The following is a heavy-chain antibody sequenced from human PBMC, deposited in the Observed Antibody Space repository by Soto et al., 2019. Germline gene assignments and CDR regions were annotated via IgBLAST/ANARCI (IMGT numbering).Heavy chain of an antibody. Sequence: EVQLVESGGGLVQPGGSLRLSCAASGVTVSSNYMSWVRQAPGTGLEWVSVIYSGGSTYYADSVKGRFTISRDNSKNTLYLQMNSLIAEDTAVYYCARHGYNYGGGYFDYWGQGTLVTVSS. V-gene: IGHV3-66*04. CDR3: ARHGYNYGGGYFDY. CDR2: IYSGGST. CDR1: GVTVSSNY. J-gene: IGHJ4*02. D-gene: IGHD5-18*01.